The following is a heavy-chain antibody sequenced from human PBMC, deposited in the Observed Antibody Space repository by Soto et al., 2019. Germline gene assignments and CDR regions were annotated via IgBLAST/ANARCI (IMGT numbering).Heavy chain of an antibody. CDR3: AKDRVEPAAIWTGFDY. CDR1: GFTCSSFA. D-gene: IGHD2-2*02. Sequence: PGGSLRLSCAASGFTCSSFAMSWVRQAPGKGLEWVSGIGGSGGSTYYADSVKGRFTIYRDSSKSTLYLQMNSLRAEDTAAYYCAKDRVEPAAIWTGFDYWGQGTLVTVSS. CDR2: IGGSGGST. V-gene: IGHV3-23*01. J-gene: IGHJ4*02.